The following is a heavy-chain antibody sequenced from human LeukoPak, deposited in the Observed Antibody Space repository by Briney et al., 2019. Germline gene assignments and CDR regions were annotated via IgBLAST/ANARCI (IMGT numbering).Heavy chain of an antibody. D-gene: IGHD3-16*02. V-gene: IGHV4-4*07. J-gene: IGHJ4*02. Sequence: SETLSLTCTVSGGSISSDYWSWIRQPAGKELEWIGRVYGSGDTNYNPSLNSRVTISADKSKNQFFLKMTSVTAADTAVYYCARGGTYGSGGYRHTTLDYWGQGTLVTVSS. CDR2: VYGSGDT. CDR3: ARGGTYGSGGYRHTTLDY. CDR1: GGSISSDY.